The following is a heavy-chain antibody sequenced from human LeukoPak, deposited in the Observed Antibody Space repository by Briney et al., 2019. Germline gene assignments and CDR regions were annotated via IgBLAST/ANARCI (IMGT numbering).Heavy chain of an antibody. Sequence: SETLSLTCTVSGGSISSSSYYWGWIRQPPGKGLEWIGSIYYGGITYYNPSLKSRVTISLDRSNNQFSLKLTSVNAADTAVYYCAREWSGFDIWGQGTRVTVSS. J-gene: IGHJ3*02. V-gene: IGHV4-39*07. CDR2: IYYGGIT. CDR3: AREWSGFDI. CDR1: GGSISSSSYY. D-gene: IGHD3-10*01.